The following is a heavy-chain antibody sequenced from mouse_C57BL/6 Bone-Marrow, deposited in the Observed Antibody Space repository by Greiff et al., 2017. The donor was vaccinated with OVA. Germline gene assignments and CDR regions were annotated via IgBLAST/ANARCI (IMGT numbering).Heavy chain of an antibody. D-gene: IGHD2-5*01. J-gene: IGHJ2*01. CDR1: GYSITSGYY. CDR2: ISYDGSN. Sequence: VQLKESGPGLVKPSQSLSLTCSVTGYSITSGYYWNWIRQFPGNKLEWMGYISYDGSNNYNPSLKNRISITRDTSKNQFFLKLNSVTTEDTATYYCARDLEYSNYGYWGQGTTLTVSS. CDR3: ARDLEYSNYGY. V-gene: IGHV3-6*01.